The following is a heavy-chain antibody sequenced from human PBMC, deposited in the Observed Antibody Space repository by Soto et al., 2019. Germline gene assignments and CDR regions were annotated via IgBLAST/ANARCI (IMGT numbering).Heavy chain of an antibody. V-gene: IGHV1-2*02. CDR3: ARDVRLYYYDSSGYFSDY. CDR1: GYTFTGYY. CDR2: INPNSGGT. J-gene: IGHJ4*02. Sequence: CKASGYTFTGYYMHWVRQAPGQGLEWMGWINPNSGGTNYAQKFQGRVTMTRDTSISTAYMELSRLRSDDTAVYYCARDVRLYYYDSSGYFSDYWGQGTMVAVSS. D-gene: IGHD3-22*01.